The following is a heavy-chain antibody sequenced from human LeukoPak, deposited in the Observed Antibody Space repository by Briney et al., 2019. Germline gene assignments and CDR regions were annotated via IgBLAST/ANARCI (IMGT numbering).Heavy chain of an antibody. V-gene: IGHV3-11*01. J-gene: IGHJ4*02. CDR2: TNSDDITR. Sequence: PGGSLRLSCAASGFTFSDYYMNWVRQAPGKGLEWVSTTNSDDITRSYADFVEGRFTISRDNAHNSLYLQMNSLRPEDTAVYYCARDRGWSKIDYWGQGTLVTDSS. CDR3: ARDRGWSKIDY. D-gene: IGHD6-19*01. CDR1: GFTFSDYY.